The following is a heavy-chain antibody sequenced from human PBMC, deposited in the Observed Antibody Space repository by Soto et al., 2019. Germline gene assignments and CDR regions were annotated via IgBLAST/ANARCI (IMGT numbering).Heavy chain of an antibody. V-gene: IGHV4-4*07. Sequence: XETLSLHCNVSGASLAGYDWSWIRQPPGKGLEWIGRIYATGSTDYNPSLKSRLTMSVDMSKKQFSLTLRSVTAADTAMYYCVRDGTKNLRDWFDSWGQGILVTVSS. CDR1: GASLAGYD. CDR2: IYATGST. CDR3: VRDGTKNLRDWFDS. J-gene: IGHJ5*01. D-gene: IGHD1-1*01.